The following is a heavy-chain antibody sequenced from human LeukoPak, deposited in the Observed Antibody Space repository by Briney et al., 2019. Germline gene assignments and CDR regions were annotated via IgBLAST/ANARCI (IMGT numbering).Heavy chain of an antibody. CDR3: ATLYSGSYLIHFDH. J-gene: IGHJ4*02. Sequence: ASVKVSCKASGYTFTSYDINWVRQATGQGLEWMGWTNPNSGNTGYAQKFQGRVTMTRNTSISTAYMELSSLRSEDTAVYYCATLYSGSYLIHFDHWGQGTLVTVSS. CDR1: GYTFTSYD. V-gene: IGHV1-8*01. CDR2: TNPNSGNT. D-gene: IGHD1-26*01.